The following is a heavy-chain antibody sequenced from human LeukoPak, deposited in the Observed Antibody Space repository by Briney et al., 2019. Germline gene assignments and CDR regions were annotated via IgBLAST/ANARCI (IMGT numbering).Heavy chain of an antibody. CDR2: IIPIFGTA. D-gene: IGHD1-26*01. J-gene: IGHJ6*03. V-gene: IGHV1-69*13. CDR3: ARDVYYADYYYYMDV. CDR1: GGTFSSYA. Sequence: SVKVSCKASGGTFSSYAISWVRQAPGQGLEWMGGIIPIFGTANYAQKFQGRVTITADESTSTAYMELSSLRSEDTAVYYCARDVYYADYYYYMDVWGKGTTVTVSS.